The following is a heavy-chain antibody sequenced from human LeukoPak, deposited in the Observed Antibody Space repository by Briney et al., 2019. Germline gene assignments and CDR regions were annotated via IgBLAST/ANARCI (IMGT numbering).Heavy chain of an antibody. J-gene: IGHJ4*02. Sequence: PGGSLRLSCAASGFTVSNAWMSWVRQAPGKGLEWVGRIKRKTDGGTTDYAAPVKGRFTISRDDSKNTLYLRMNSLKTEDTAVYYCTTLDYSNYVGGNYWGQGTLVTVSS. V-gene: IGHV3-15*01. CDR3: TTLDYSNYVGGNY. CDR2: IKRKTDGGTT. CDR1: GFTVSNAW. D-gene: IGHD4-11*01.